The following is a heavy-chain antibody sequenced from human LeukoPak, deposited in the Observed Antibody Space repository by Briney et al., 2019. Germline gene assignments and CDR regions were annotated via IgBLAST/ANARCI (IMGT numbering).Heavy chain of an antibody. CDR2: ISNNGGYT. D-gene: IGHD3-10*01. CDR1: GFTFSSSA. J-gene: IGHJ6*02. CDR3: ARHLWFGELFTGMDV. Sequence: GGSLRLSCAASGFTFSSSAMSWVRQAPGKGLEWVSAISNNGGYTYYADSVQGRFTISRDNSKSTLCLQMNSLRAEDTAVYYCARHLWFGELFTGMDVWGQGTTVTVSS. V-gene: IGHV3-23*01.